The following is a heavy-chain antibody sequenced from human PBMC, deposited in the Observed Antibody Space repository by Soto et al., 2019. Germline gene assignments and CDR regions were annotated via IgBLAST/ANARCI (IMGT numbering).Heavy chain of an antibody. Sequence: PGGSLRLSCAASGFTFSSYAMSWVRQAPGKGLEWVSAISGSGGSTYYADSVKGRFTISGDNSKNTLYLQMNSLRAEDTAVYYCAKTEGYCSSISCYYYYMDVWGKGTTVTVSS. CDR3: AKTEGYCSSISCYYYYMDV. D-gene: IGHD2-2*01. J-gene: IGHJ6*03. CDR1: GFTFSSYA. V-gene: IGHV3-23*01. CDR2: ISGSGGST.